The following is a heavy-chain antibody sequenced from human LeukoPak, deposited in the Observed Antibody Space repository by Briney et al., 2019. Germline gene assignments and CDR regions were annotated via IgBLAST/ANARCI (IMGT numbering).Heavy chain of an antibody. Sequence: GASVKVSCKAPGGTFSNYAISWVRQAPGQGLEWMGRIIPILGIANYAQKFQGRVTITADKSTSTAYMELSSLRSEDTAVYYCARAGGYGDSYYYYYGMDVWGQGTTVTVSS. D-gene: IGHD4-17*01. J-gene: IGHJ6*02. CDR2: IIPILGIA. CDR1: GGTFSNYA. V-gene: IGHV1-69*04. CDR3: ARAGGYGDSYYYYYGMDV.